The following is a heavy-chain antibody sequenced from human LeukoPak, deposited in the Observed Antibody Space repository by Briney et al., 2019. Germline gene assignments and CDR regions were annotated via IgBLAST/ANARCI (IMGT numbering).Heavy chain of an antibody. CDR2: ITDSGGDT. CDR3: AKGSRTSRPYYFDF. CDR1: GFTFNNYA. J-gene: IGHJ4*02. Sequence: GGSLRLSCAASGFTFNNYAMSWVRQAPGKGLEWVSAITDSGGDTYHADSVKGRFTISRDNSRNTLYLQMNSLRVEDSAVNHCAKGSRTSRPYYFDFWGQGILVTVSS. D-gene: IGHD3/OR15-3a*01. V-gene: IGHV3-23*01.